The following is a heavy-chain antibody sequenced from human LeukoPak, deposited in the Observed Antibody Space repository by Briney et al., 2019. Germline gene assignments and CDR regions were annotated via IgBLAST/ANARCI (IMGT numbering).Heavy chain of an antibody. CDR1: GFTFSSYG. CDR3: ARPMVRGTTAYYFDY. Sequence: PGRSLRLSCAASGFTFSSYGMHWVRQAPGKGLEWVAVIWYDGSNKYYADSVKGRFTISRDNSKNTLYLQMNSLRAEDTAVYYCARPMVRGTTAYYFDYWGQGTLVTVSS. D-gene: IGHD3-10*01. J-gene: IGHJ4*02. V-gene: IGHV3-33*01. CDR2: IWYDGSNK.